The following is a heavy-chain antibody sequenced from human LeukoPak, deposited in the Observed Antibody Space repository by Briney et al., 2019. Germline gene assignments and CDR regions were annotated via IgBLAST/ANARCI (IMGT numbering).Heavy chain of an antibody. CDR2: INAGNGNT. CDR3: ARGAQGNYYYGMDV. J-gene: IGHJ6*02. V-gene: IGHV1-3*01. CDR1: GYTFTSYA. D-gene: IGHD6-13*01. Sequence: ASVKVSCKASGYTFTSYAMHWVRQAPGQRLEWMGWINAGNGNTKYSQKFQGWVTMTRDTSISTAYMELSRLTSDDTAVYSCARGAQGNYYYGMDVWGQGTTVTVSS.